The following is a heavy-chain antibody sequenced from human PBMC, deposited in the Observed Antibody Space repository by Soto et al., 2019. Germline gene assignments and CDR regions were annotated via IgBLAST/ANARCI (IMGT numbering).Heavy chain of an antibody. CDR3: ARGWLDPYFDY. J-gene: IGHJ4*02. CDR1: GGSISSGGYY. D-gene: IGHD2-15*01. V-gene: IGHV4-31*03. Sequence: QVQLQESGPGLVKPSQTLSLTCTVSGGSISSGGYYWSWIRQHPGKGLEWIGYIYYSGSTYYNPSLKRRVTISVDTSKNQCSLKLSSVTAADTAVYYCARGWLDPYFDYWGQGTLVTVSS. CDR2: IYYSGST.